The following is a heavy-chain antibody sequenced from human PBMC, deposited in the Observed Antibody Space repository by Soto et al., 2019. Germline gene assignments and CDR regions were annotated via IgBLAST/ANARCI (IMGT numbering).Heavy chain of an antibody. CDR1: GYTFTSHG. D-gene: IGHD3-22*01. V-gene: IGHV1-18*01. CDR2: ISGYSGKT. CDR3: GRVTKPYDSSGSWYADY. Sequence: ASVKVSCKASGYTFTSHGVSWVRQAPGQGLEWMGWISGYSGKTDYAAKFQGRVTMTTDTSTSTVYMELRSLRSDDTAVYYCGRVTKPYDSSGSWYADYGGQGHLATVSS. J-gene: IGHJ4*02.